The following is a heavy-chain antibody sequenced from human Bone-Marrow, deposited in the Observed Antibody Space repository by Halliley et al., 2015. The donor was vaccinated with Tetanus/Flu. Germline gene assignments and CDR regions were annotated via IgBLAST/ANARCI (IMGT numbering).Heavy chain of an antibody. Sequence: SFIRGSGNTVYSLASVKGRFTISRDNAKSSLFLQMGRVRAEDTAVYYCARDGGMVRNDYYGLDVWGQGTTVTVSS. CDR2: IRGSGNTV. J-gene: IGHJ6*02. V-gene: IGHV3-48*03. D-gene: IGHD3-16*01. CDR3: ARDGGMVRNDYYGLDV.